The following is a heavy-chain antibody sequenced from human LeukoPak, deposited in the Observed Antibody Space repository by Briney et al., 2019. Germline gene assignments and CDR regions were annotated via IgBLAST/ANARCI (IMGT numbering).Heavy chain of an antibody. CDR2: IYYSGST. V-gene: IGHV4-31*03. Sequence: SETLSLTCTVSGGSISSGGYYWSWIRQHPGKGLEWIGYIYYSGSTSYNPSLKSRVTISVDTSKNQFSLKLSSVTAADTAVYYCAIRNSSPRDWYFDLWGRGTLVTVSS. CDR3: AIRNSSPRDWYFDL. D-gene: IGHD2/OR15-2a*01. J-gene: IGHJ2*01. CDR1: GGSISSGGYY.